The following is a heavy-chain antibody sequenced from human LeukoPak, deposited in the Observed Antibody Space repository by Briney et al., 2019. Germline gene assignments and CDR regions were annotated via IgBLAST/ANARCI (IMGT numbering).Heavy chain of an antibody. J-gene: IGHJ6*02. CDR3: ARSTLGAGYYYYGMDV. CDR1: GGSFSGYY. D-gene: IGHD6-19*01. CDR2: INHSGST. V-gene: IGHV4-34*01. Sequence: SKTLSLTCAVYGGSFSGYYWSWIRQPPGKGLEWIGEINHSGSTNYNPSLKSRVTISVDTSKNQFSLKLSSVTAADTAVYYCARSTLGAGYYYYGMDVWGQGTTVTVSS.